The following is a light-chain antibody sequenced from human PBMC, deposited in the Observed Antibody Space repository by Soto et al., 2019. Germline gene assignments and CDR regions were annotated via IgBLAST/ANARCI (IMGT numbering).Light chain of an antibody. J-gene: IGLJ1*01. CDR2: GNS. V-gene: IGLV1-40*01. Sequence: QSVLTQPPSVSGAPGQRVTISCTGSSSNIGAGYDVHWYQQLPGTAPKLLIYGNSNRPSGVPDRFSGSKSGTSASLAITGLQAEDEADYSCQSYDSSLSGSDVCGTGTKLTVL. CDR3: QSYDSSLSGSDV. CDR1: SSNIGAGYD.